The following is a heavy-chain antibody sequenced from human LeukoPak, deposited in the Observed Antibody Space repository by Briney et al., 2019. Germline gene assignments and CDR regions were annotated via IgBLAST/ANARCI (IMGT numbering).Heavy chain of an antibody. CDR3: SRNPEREYWFDP. CDR1: GFTFSAHS. V-gene: IGHV3-30-3*01. Sequence: GGSLRLSRAASGFTFSAHSMHWVRQPPGKGLEWVAFISYDGSIKFYADSLKGRFTISRDNSKKTLYLQINSLRAEDTAVYFCSRNPEREYWFDPWGQGTLVTVSS. J-gene: IGHJ5*02. CDR2: ISYDGSIK.